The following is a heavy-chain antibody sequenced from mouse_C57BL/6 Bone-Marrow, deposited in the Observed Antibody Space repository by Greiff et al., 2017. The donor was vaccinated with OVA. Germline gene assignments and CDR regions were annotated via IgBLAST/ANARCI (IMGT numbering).Heavy chain of an antibody. CDR3: ARDADGNYGRHFDV. Sequence: EVMLVESGGGLVQSGRSLRLSCATSGFTFSDFYMEWVRQAPGKGLEWIAASRNKANDYTTEYSASVKGRFIVSRDTSQSILYLQMNALRAEDTAIYYCARDADGNYGRHFDVWGTGTTVTVSS. J-gene: IGHJ1*03. CDR1: GFTFSDFY. V-gene: IGHV7-1*01. CDR2: SRNKANDYTT. D-gene: IGHD2-1*01.